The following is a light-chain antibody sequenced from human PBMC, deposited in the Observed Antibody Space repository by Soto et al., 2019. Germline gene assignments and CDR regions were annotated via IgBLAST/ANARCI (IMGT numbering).Light chain of an antibody. CDR3: QQYDNLPPFT. CDR2: DAS. V-gene: IGKV1-33*01. J-gene: IGKJ3*01. Sequence: DIQMTQSPSSLSASVGDRVTITCQASQDISNYLNWYQQKPGIAPKLLIYDASNLETGVPSRFSGSGSGTDFTFTISSLQPEDIATYYCQQYDNLPPFTFGPGTKVDI. CDR1: QDISNY.